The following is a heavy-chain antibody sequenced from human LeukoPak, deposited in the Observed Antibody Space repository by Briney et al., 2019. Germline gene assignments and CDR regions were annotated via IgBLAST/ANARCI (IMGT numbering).Heavy chain of an antibody. Sequence: PGGSLRLSCAASGFTFSSYTMSWVRQAPGKGLEWVSLMYTGGATYYADSVKGRFTITRDNSKNTLYLQMNSLRAEDTAVYYCASRIWWGQGTLVSVFS. CDR2: MYTGGAT. D-gene: IGHD1-14*01. CDR1: GFTFSSYT. V-gene: IGHV3-53*01. CDR3: ASRIW. J-gene: IGHJ4*02.